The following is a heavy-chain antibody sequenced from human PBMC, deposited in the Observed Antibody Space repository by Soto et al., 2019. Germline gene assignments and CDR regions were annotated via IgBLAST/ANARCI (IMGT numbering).Heavy chain of an antibody. V-gene: IGHV1-18*01. CDR3: ARDMIPMVRGAIIKWFDP. CDR1: GYTFMSYG. J-gene: IGHJ5*02. Sequence: ASVKVSCKASGYTFMSYGINWVRQPPGQGLEWMGWISAYNGNTNYAQKLQGRVTMTTETSTSTAYMELRSLRSDDTAVYYCARDMIPMVRGAIIKWFDPWGQGTQVTVSS. D-gene: IGHD3-10*01. CDR2: ISAYNGNT.